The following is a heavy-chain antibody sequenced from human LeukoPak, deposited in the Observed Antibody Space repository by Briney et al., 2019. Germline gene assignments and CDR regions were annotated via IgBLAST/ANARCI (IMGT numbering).Heavy chain of an antibody. D-gene: IGHD3-10*01. CDR3: ARDFEYYGSGSYFPH. CDR1: GYTFTGYY. Sequence: SCKXSGYTFTGYYXHWVRQARGQGMEWMGWSNPNSGGTNYAKKFQGRVTITRETTIRTAYMEVSRLRSDDTAVYYCARDFEYYGSGSYFPHWGQGXXX. J-gene: IGHJ4*02. CDR2: SNPNSGGT. V-gene: IGHV1-2*02.